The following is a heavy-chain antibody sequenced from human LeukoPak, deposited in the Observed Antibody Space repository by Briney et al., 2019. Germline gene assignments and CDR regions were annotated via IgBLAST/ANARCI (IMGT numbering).Heavy chain of an antibody. CDR2: IYYNRIT. CDR1: GGSMSSGSYY. Sequence: PSQTLSLTCTVPGGSMSSGSYYWSSIRQHPGKGLEWIAYIYYNRITYYNPSLKSRVTISVDTSKNQFSLRLSSVTAADTAIYSCARGDSGGYYNFDYWGQGTLVTISS. D-gene: IGHD3-22*01. J-gene: IGHJ4*02. V-gene: IGHV4-31*03. CDR3: ARGDSGGYYNFDY.